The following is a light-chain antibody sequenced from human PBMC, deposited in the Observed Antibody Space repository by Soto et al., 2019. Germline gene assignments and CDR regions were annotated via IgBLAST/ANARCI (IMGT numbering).Light chain of an antibody. CDR1: QSVRSNY. V-gene: IGKV3-20*01. J-gene: IGKJ1*01. Sequence: EIVLTQSPGTLSLSPGARVTLSCRASQSVRSNYLAWYQQKPGQAPRLLIYNSSTRATGIPDRFSGSGSGTDFTLTISRLEPEDFALYYCQQYRDLPQTFGQGTQVEIK. CDR2: NSS. CDR3: QQYRDLPQT.